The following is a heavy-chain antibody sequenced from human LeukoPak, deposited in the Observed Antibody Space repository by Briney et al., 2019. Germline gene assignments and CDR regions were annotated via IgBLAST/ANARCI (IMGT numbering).Heavy chain of an antibody. J-gene: IGHJ4*02. CDR2: ITGSGTNR. V-gene: IGHV3-23*01. CDR3: VIWGDYDVLTGYYAPDY. D-gene: IGHD3-9*01. Sequence: GGSLRLSCVASGFTFSDYAMSWVRQAPGKGLEWVSAITGSGTNRYYADSLKGRFTTSRDNSKNTVFLQMNSLRHEDTAIYYCVIWGDYDVLTGYYAPDYWGQGTLVTVAS. CDR1: GFTFSDYA.